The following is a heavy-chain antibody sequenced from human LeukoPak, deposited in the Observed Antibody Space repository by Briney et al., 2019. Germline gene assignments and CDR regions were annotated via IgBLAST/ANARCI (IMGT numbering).Heavy chain of an antibody. CDR3: ARLSMLREVIHFDF. CDR1: GGSISSSSYY. J-gene: IGHJ4*02. V-gene: IGHV4-39*01. CDR2: FYYSGST. Sequence: SETLSLTCTVSGGSISSSSYYWGWIRPPPGKGLEWIGSFYYSGSTYYNSSLRRRATMSVDTSKTQFHLKLSSVTAADTAVYYYARLSMLREVIHFDFWGQGTLVTVSS. D-gene: IGHD3-10*01.